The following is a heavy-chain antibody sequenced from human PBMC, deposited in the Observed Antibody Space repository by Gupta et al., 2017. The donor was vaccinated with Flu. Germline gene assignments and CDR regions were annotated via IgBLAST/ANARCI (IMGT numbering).Heavy chain of an antibody. J-gene: IGHJ4*02. CDR2: ISDSGTYT. Sequence: EMELLESGGGLVQGGGSLRLSGEASGFTFSGYSMSWVRQAPGRGPQWVSSISDSGTYTYYADSVKGRFTISRDNSKNTLYLQMNSLTPEDTAVYYCAKRTPGSWGPFGYWGQGTLVTVSS. CDR1: GFTFSGYS. V-gene: IGHV3-23*01. D-gene: IGHD7-27*01. CDR3: AKRTPGSWGPFGY.